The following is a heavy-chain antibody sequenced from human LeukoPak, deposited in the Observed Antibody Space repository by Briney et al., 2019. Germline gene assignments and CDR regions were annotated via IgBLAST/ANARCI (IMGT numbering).Heavy chain of an antibody. CDR3: ARDLTYYGSGSYDY. J-gene: IGHJ4*02. D-gene: IGHD3-10*01. Sequence: ASVKVSCKASGYTFTGYYMHWVRQAPGQGLEWMGRINPNSGGTNYAQKFQGRVTMTRDTSISTAYMELSRLRSDDTAVYYCARDLTYYGSGSYDYWGQGTLVTVSS. CDR2: INPNSGGT. CDR1: GYTFTGYY. V-gene: IGHV1-2*06.